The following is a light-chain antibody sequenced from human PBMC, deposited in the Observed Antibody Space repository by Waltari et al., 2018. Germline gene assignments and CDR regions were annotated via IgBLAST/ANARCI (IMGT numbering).Light chain of an antibody. J-gene: IGLJ2*01. Sequence: SYGLTQSPSVSVSPGQTARITCHGDEFPDQYAFWYQQKPGQALVLVIYKDSERPSGIPERFSGSSSGTTVTLTISGVQAEDEADYYCQSADSNGTLFGGGTKLTVL. CDR3: QSADSNGTL. CDR2: KDS. V-gene: IGLV3-25*03. CDR1: EFPDQY.